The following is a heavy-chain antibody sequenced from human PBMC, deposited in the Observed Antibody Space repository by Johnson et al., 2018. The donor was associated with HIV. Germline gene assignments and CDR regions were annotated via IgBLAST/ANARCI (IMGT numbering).Heavy chain of an antibody. J-gene: IGHJ3*02. D-gene: IGHD2-15*01. CDR1: GFTFSVYY. CDR3: ATDIVVVLAVTGTGAAFDI. CDR2: ISSSGSTI. Sequence: QVQLVESGGRLVKPGGSLRLSCAASGFTFSVYYMSWIRQAPGKGLEWVSYISSSGSTIYYADCVKGRFTISRDNAKNSLYLQMNSLRAEDTAVYYCATDIVVVLAVTGTGAAFDIWGQGTMVTVSS. V-gene: IGHV3-11*04.